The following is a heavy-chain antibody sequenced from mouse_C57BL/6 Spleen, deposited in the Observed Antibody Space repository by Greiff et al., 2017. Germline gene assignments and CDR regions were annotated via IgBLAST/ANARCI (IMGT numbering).Heavy chain of an antibody. V-gene: IGHV1-74*01. CDR1: GYTFTSYW. CDR3: AIRGEWGYWYFDV. Sequence: QVQLQQPGAELVKPGASVKVSCKASGYTFTSYWMHWVKQRPGQGLEWIGRINPSDSDTNYNQTFKGKATLTVDKSSSTAYMQLLSLTSEDSAVYDLAIRGEWGYWYFDVWGTGTTVTVSS. J-gene: IGHJ1*03. D-gene: IGHD1-3*01. CDR2: INPSDSDT.